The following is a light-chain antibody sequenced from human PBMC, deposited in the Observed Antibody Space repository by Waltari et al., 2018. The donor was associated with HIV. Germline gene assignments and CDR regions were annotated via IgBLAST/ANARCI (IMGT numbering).Light chain of an antibody. CDR2: DVT. Sequence: QSALTQPRSVSGSPGQSVTMSCAGTSNDVGGYNYVSWYQQHPGKAPKLMIYDVTKRPSGVPDRCSGSKSGNTASLTISGLQADDEADYYCCSYAGSYTGVFGTGTKVTVL. CDR1: SNDVGGYNY. CDR3: CSYAGSYTGV. J-gene: IGLJ1*01. V-gene: IGLV2-11*01.